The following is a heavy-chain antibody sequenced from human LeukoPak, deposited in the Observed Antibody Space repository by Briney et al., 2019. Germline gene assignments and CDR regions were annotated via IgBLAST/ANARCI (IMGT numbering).Heavy chain of an antibody. D-gene: IGHD3-22*01. J-gene: IGHJ4*02. CDR3: AKRAPSGYYPQGASNHFDY. CDR2: ISGSGGST. V-gene: IGHV3-23*01. CDR1: GFTFRSYA. Sequence: GGSLRLSCAASGFTFRSYAMSWVRQAPGKGLEWVSAISGSGGSTYYPDSVKGRFTISRDNSKNTLYLQMNSLRAECTAVYYCAKRAPSGYYPQGASNHFDYWGRGTLVSVCS.